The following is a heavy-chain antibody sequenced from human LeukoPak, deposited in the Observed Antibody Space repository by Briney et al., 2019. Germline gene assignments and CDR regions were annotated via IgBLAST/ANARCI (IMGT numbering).Heavy chain of an antibody. CDR3: AKGTYGRSGDYRTYFDT. V-gene: IGHV3-33*06. J-gene: IGHJ4*02. Sequence: GGSLRLSCAASGFTVTSCGIHWVRQAPGKGLEWVSLLWHDGSLQYYADSVEGRFTVSRDTSKNTVYLQMDNLRAEDTAVYYCAKGTYGRSGDYRTYFDTWAREPWSSSPQ. D-gene: IGHD3-22*01. CDR2: LWHDGSLQ. CDR1: GFTVTSCG.